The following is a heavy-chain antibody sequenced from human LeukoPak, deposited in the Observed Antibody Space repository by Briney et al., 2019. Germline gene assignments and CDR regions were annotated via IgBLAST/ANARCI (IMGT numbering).Heavy chain of an antibody. V-gene: IGHV1-2*04. CDR3: ARARPNDVLTGYAYLDAFDL. D-gene: IGHD3-9*01. Sequence: GASVKVSCKASGYTFTNYHIHWVRQAPGQGLEWMGWINPNSGGTKYAQKFQDWVTVTRDTSISTAYMELSRLKSDDSAVYYCARARPNDVLTGYAYLDAFDLWGQGTMVTVSS. J-gene: IGHJ3*01. CDR1: GYTFTNYH. CDR2: INPNSGGT.